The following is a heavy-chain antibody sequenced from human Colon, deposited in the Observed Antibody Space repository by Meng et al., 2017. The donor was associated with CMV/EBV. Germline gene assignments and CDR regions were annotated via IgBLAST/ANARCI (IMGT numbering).Heavy chain of an antibody. V-gene: IGHV4-28*02. CDR1: GYSLSSSDW. D-gene: IGHD3-3*02. J-gene: IGHJ5*02. CDR2: ISSSGTI. CDR3: ARILTSGSSNWFDP. Sequence: SGYSLSSSDWWGWIRQPPGKGLEWIGYISSSGTIYYNMSLETRVTMSVDTSKNQFSLKLSSVTAVDTAVYYCARILTSGSSNWFDPWGQGTLVTVSS.